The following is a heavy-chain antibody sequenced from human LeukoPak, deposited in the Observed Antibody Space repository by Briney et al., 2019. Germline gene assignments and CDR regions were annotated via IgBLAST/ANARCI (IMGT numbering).Heavy chain of an antibody. Sequence: PSETLSLTCTVCGGSISSSSYYWGWIRQPPGKGLEWIGSIYYSGSTYYNPSLKSRVTISVDTSKNQFSLKLSSVTAADTAVYYCASGGITIFGVVIKTFDYWGQGTLVTVSS. CDR2: IYYSGST. CDR3: ASGGITIFGVVIKTFDY. J-gene: IGHJ4*02. V-gene: IGHV4-39*01. D-gene: IGHD3-3*01. CDR1: GGSISSSSYY.